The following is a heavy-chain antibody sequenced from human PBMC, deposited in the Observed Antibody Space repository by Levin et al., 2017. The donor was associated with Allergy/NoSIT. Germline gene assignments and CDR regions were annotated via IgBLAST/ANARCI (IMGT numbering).Heavy chain of an antibody. J-gene: IGHJ4*02. CDR3: ARHIRWRAQMGYFDY. CDR1: GGSIVSSGYF. CDR2: IYYSGST. D-gene: IGHD3-3*02. V-gene: IGHV4-39*01. Sequence: PSETLSLTCTVSGGSIVSSGYFWGWIRQSPGKGLEWVGTIYYSGSTFYNPSLQSRVTISADTSKNQFSLKLSSVTAADTAMYYCARHIRWRAQMGYFDYWGQGTLVTVSS.